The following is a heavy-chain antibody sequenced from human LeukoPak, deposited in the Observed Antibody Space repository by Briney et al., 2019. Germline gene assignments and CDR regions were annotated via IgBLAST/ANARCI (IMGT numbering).Heavy chain of an antibody. Sequence: ASVKVSCKASGYTFTSYDINWVRQATGQGLEWMGWMNPNSGNTGYAQKFQGRVTMTRNTSISTAYMELSSLRSEDTAVYYCALMALNRGKGIDYWGQGTLVTVSS. CDR1: GYTFTSYD. CDR2: MNPNSGNT. D-gene: IGHD5-24*01. J-gene: IGHJ4*02. V-gene: IGHV1-8*01. CDR3: ALMALNRGKGIDY.